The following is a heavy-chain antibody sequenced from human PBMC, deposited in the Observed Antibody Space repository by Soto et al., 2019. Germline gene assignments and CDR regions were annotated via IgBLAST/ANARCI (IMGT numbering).Heavy chain of an antibody. V-gene: IGHV3-48*02. D-gene: IGHD6-13*01. Sequence: PGGSLRLSCAASGFTFSSYSVNWVRQAPGKGLEWVSNIWSASNINYADSVKGRFTASRDNAKNSMSLQMNGLRDEDTAVYYCVRDYSFGFDYWGQGILVTGSS. CDR3: VRDYSFGFDY. J-gene: IGHJ4*02. CDR2: IWSASNI. CDR1: GFTFSSYS.